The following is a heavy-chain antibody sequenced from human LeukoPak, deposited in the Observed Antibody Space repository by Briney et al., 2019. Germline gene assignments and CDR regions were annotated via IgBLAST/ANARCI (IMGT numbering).Heavy chain of an antibody. CDR3: ARGGSYLSAFDI. V-gene: IGHV3-74*01. CDR1: GFSFSSTW. Sequence: GGSLRLSCAASGFSFSSTWMHWVRQAPGKGLVWVSRINSDGSTIYADSVKGRFTISRDNAKNTLYLQMNSLRAEDTAVYYCARGGSYLSAFDIWGQGTMVTVSS. J-gene: IGHJ3*02. CDR2: INSDGST. D-gene: IGHD1-26*01.